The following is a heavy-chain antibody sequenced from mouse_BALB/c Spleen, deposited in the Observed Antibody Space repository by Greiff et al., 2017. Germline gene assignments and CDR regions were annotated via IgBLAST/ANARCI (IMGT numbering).Heavy chain of an antibody. CDR2: ISSGSSTI. Sequence: EVQGVESGGGLVQPGGSRKLSCAASGFTFSSFGMHWVRQAPEKGLEWVAYISSGSSTIYYADTVKGRFTISRDNPKNTLFLQMTSLRSEDTAMYYCARSPYGKTWFDYWGQGTTLTVSS. V-gene: IGHV5-17*02. CDR3: ARSPYGKTWFDY. J-gene: IGHJ2*01. D-gene: IGHD2-10*02. CDR1: GFTFSSFG.